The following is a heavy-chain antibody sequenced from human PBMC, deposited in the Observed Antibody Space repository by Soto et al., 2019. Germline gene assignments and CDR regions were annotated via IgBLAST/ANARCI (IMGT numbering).Heavy chain of an antibody. D-gene: IGHD3-10*01. V-gene: IGHV1-8*01. CDR1: GYTFSNYD. CDR3: LKVSRTGSGIDFDY. J-gene: IGHJ4*02. CDR2: VNPNNGDT. Sequence: VQLVQSGAELKKPGASVKVSCKASGYTFSNYDMNWVGQATGQGPEWLGWVNPNNGDTGYAQKFQGRVTLTTDISTTTAYMELTSLRSEDTAIYYCLKVSRTGSGIDFDYWGQGTLITVSS.